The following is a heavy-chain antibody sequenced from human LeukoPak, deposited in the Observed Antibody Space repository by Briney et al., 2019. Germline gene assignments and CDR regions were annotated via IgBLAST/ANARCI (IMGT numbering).Heavy chain of an antibody. CDR3: ARDAPWGIVGASRFDY. D-gene: IGHD1-26*01. V-gene: IGHV3-21*01. Sequence: GGSLRLSCAASGFTFSSYSMSWVRQAPGKGLEWVSSISSSGSYIYYADLVKGRFTISRDNAKNSTYLQMNSLRAEDTAVYYCARDAPWGIVGASRFDYWGQGTLVTVSS. J-gene: IGHJ4*02. CDR1: GFTFSSYS. CDR2: ISSSGSYI.